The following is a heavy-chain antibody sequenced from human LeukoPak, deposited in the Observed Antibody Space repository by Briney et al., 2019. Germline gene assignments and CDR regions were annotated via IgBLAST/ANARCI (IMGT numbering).Heavy chain of an antibody. CDR3: ARASGGGYSYGTFDY. CDR2: IYYSGST. D-gene: IGHD5-18*01. J-gene: IGHJ4*02. V-gene: IGHV4-61*05. CDR1: GGSISSSSYY. Sequence: PSETLSLTCTVSGGSISSSSYYWGWIRQPPGTGLEWIGYIYYSGSTNYNPSLKSRVTISVDTSKNQFSLKLSSVTAADTAVYYCARASGGGYSYGTFDYWGQGTLVTVSS.